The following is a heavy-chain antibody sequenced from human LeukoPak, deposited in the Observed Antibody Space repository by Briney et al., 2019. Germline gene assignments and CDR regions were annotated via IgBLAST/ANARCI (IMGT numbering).Heavy chain of an antibody. J-gene: IGHJ4*02. Sequence: GGSLRLSCAASGFAFSHYSMNWVRQAPGKGLEWVSSISSSSQYTYYADSVKGRFTISRDNAKNSLYLQMNSLGAEDTAIYYCAGDFSTSTGYWGQGTPVTVSS. CDR1: GFAFSHYS. V-gene: IGHV3-21*01. CDR3: AGDFSTSTGY. CDR2: ISSSSQYT. D-gene: IGHD2/OR15-2a*01.